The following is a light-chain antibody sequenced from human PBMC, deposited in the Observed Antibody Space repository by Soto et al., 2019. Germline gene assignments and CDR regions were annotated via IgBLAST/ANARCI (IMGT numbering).Light chain of an antibody. CDR2: SYN. CDR1: SXNIGSES. CDR3: AAWEDSMNGYV. Sequence: QSALTQPPSTSGTPGQRLTISCSGSSXNIGSESVNWYQQLPGTAPKLLIYSYNQRPSGVPDRFSGSKSGTSASLAISGLQSEDEADYICAAWEDSMNGYVFGLGTKVTVL. V-gene: IGLV1-44*01. J-gene: IGLJ1*01.